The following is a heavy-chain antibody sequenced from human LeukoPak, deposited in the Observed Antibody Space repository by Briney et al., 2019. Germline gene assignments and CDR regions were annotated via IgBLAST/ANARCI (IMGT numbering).Heavy chain of an antibody. J-gene: IGHJ6*03. D-gene: IGHD2-2*01. CDR3: SSTHYYYYYMDV. V-gene: IGHV4-59*01. CDR2: IYYSGST. Sequence: SETLSLTCTVSGGSISSYYWSWIRQPPGKGLEWIGYIYYSGSTNYNPSLKSRVTISVDTSKNQFSLKLSSVTAADTAVYCCSSTHYYYYYMDVWGKGTTVTVSS. CDR1: GGSISSYY.